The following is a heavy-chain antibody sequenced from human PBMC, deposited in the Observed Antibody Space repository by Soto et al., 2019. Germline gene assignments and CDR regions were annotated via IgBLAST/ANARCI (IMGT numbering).Heavy chain of an antibody. J-gene: IGHJ4*02. V-gene: IGHV3-23*01. CDR2: SSATGAGT. D-gene: IGHD1-7*01. CDR1: GFTFSSYG. Sequence: GGSLRLSCAASGFTFSSYGMTWVRQAPGKGLEWVSFSSATGAGTYYADSVKGRFTISRDNSRNTLYLQMTSLRADDTAVYYCAKDRRAGGNYGFYSDFWGQGALVTVSS. CDR3: AKDRRAGGNYGFYSDF.